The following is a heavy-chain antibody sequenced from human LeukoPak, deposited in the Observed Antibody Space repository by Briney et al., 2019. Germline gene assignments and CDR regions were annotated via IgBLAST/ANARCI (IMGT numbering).Heavy chain of an antibody. CDR2: IIPIFGTA. D-gene: IGHD3-10*01. J-gene: IGHJ4*02. CDR3: ARAGQEWFGELGFDY. CDR1: GGTFSSYA. V-gene: IGHV1-69*13. Sequence: SVKVSCKASGGTFSSYAISWVRQAPGQGLEWMGGIIPIFGTANYAQKFQGRVTITADESTSTAYMELSSLRSEDTAVYYCARAGQEWFGELGFDYWGQGTLVTVSS.